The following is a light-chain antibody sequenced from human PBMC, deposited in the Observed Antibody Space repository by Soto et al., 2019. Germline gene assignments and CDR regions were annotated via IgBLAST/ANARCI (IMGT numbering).Light chain of an antibody. Sequence: EIVMTQSPATLSVSPGERATLSCRASQSVSSNLAWYQQKPGQAPRLLIYGASTRATGIAARFSGSGSGTDFTLTISSLQSEDFAVYYCQQYNNWPYTFGQGTKVEIK. V-gene: IGKV3-15*01. J-gene: IGKJ2*01. CDR3: QQYNNWPYT. CDR2: GAS. CDR1: QSVSSN.